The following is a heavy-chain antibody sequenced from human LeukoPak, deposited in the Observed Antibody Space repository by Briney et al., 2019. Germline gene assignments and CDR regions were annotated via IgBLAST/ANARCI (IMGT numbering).Heavy chain of an antibody. D-gene: IGHD3-9*01. Sequence: SETLSLTCDVSGGSIRSTTKWWNWVRQPPGKGLEWIGEIFHSGSTNYNPSLKSRVTISIDKSKNQFSLKVTSVTDADTAVYYCARDSYYDILTGYYPYNWFDPWGQGTLATVSS. CDR1: GGSIRSTTKW. J-gene: IGHJ5*02. CDR3: ARDSYYDILTGYYPYNWFDP. V-gene: IGHV4-4*02. CDR2: IFHSGST.